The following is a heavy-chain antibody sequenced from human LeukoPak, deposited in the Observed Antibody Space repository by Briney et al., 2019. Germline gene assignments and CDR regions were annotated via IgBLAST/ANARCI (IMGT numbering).Heavy chain of an antibody. CDR2: INIDGGST. D-gene: IGHD3-10*01. J-gene: IGHJ5*02. CDR1: GFTFSNYW. CDR3: AGMVVETSYYASGSSYTWFDP. Sequence: GGSLRLSCEVSGFTFSNYWMHWVRQAPGKGLVWVSSINIDGGSTTYADSVRGRFTISRDNPKNTLYLQVNSLRAEDTALYYCAGMVVETSYYASGSSYTWFDPWGQGTLVTVSS. V-gene: IGHV3-74*01.